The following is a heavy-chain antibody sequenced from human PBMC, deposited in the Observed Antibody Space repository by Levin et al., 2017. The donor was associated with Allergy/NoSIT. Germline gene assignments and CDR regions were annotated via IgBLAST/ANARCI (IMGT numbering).Heavy chain of an antibody. V-gene: IGHV3-21*01. D-gene: IGHD2-15*01. CDR1: GFTFSSYS. CDR2: ISSSSDYI. CDR3: ARPLVRSGGDWYFDL. Sequence: GASVKVSCAASGFTFSSYSMNWVRQAPGKGLEWVSSISSSSDYIHYADSVKGRFTISRDNAKNSLYLQMNSLRAEDTAVFYCARPLVRSGGDWYFDLWGRGTLVTVSS. J-gene: IGHJ2*01.